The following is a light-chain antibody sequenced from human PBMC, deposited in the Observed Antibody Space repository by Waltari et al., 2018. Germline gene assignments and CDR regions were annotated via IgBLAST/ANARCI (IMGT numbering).Light chain of an antibody. CDR1: QSIRSN. CDR2: GAS. V-gene: IGKV3-15*01. CDR3: QQYDNWLGT. Sequence: EIVMMQSPATLSVFPGERATLSCRASQSIRSNLAWYQHKPGQAPRLLIYGASTRATGIPARFSGSGSGTECTLTISSLQSEDFAVYFCQQYDNWLGTFGQGTKVEIK. J-gene: IGKJ1*01.